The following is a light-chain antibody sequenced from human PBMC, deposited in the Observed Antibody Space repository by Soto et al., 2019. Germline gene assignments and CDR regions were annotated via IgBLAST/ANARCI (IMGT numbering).Light chain of an antibody. Sequence: EIVLTQTPLSLSVTPGQPASISCRSSQSLLYSDGKTYLYWYLQKAGQPPQLLIYGVSNRFSGVPDRFSGSGSGTDFTLKISRVEDEDVGVYYCMQSVQAPWTFGQGTKVEIK. CDR2: GVS. J-gene: IGKJ1*01. CDR3: MQSVQAPWT. CDR1: QSLLYSDGKTY. V-gene: IGKV2D-29*01.